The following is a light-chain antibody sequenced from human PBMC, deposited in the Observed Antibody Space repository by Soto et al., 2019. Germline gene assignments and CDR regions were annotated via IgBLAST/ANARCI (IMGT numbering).Light chain of an antibody. CDR1: SSNLGARYD. V-gene: IGLV1-40*01. CDR2: GSS. CDR3: ATWDDSLNGFYD. Sequence: QSVLTQPPTVSGAPGQTVTISCTGSSSNLGARYDVHWYQQVPGKAPKLLIFGSSDRASGVPDRFSGSKSGTSASLAISGLRSDDEADYFCATWDDSLNGFYDFGSGTKLTVL. J-gene: IGLJ1*01.